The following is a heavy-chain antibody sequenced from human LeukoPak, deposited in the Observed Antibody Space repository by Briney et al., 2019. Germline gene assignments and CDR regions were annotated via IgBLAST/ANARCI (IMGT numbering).Heavy chain of an antibody. J-gene: IGHJ4*02. D-gene: IGHD6-19*01. CDR2: IDHSGST. Sequence: SETLSLTCTVSGYSISSGYYWGWIRQPPGRGRAWLGGIDHSGSTYYNPSLKSRITISVDTSKNQFSLKLSSVTAADTAVYYCARDSALAQAVMFDYWGQGTLVTVSS. CDR1: GYSISSGYY. CDR3: ARDSALAQAVMFDY. V-gene: IGHV4-38-2*02.